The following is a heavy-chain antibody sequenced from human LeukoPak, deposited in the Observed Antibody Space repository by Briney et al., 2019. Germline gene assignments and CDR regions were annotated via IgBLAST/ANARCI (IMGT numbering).Heavy chain of an antibody. CDR2: IYPGDSDT. D-gene: IGHD1-26*01. V-gene: IGHV5-51*01. CDR1: GYSFTTYW. J-gene: IGHJ6*03. CDR3: ATRVGANGGDYYYYYIDV. Sequence: GESLKISCKGSGYSFTTYWIGWVRQMPGKGLEWMGIIYPGDSDTRYSPSFQGQVTISADKSISTAYLQWSSLKAPDTAMYYCATRVGANGGDYYYYYIDVWGKGTTVTVSS.